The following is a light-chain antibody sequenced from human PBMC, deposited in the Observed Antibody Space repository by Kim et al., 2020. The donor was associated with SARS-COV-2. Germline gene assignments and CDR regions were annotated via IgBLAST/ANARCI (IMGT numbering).Light chain of an antibody. CDR3: QQRLHWPLT. CDR2: DAS. Sequence: SPGERATLSCRARQSVSSYLAWYQQRPGQAPRLLIYDASNRATGIPARFSGSGSGTDFTLTISSLEPEDFAVYYCQQRLHWPLTFGGGTKVDIK. V-gene: IGKV3-11*01. CDR1: QSVSSY. J-gene: IGKJ4*01.